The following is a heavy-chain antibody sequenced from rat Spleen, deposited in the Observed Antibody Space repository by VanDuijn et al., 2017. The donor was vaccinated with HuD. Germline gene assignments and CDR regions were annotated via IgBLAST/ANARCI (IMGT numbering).Heavy chain of an antibody. CDR1: GFPFNNYW. V-gene: IGHV5-31*01. CDR2: ISTSGGST. D-gene: IGHD1-9*01. Sequence: EVQLVESGGGLVQPGRSLKLSCVASGFPFNNYWMTWIRQAPTKGLEWVASISTSGGSTYYRDSVKGRFTITRDNAKSTLYLQMDSLRSEDTATYYCATHRTYYGYSYPFAYWGQGTLVTVSS. CDR3: ATHRTYYGYSYPFAY. J-gene: IGHJ3*01.